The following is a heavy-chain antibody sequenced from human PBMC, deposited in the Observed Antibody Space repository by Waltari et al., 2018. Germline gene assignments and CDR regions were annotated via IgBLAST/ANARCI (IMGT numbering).Heavy chain of an antibody. V-gene: IGHV1-8*03. CDR3: ARGKYRSSSSPSPWTR. D-gene: IGHD6-6*01. CDR2: MNPNSGNT. Sequence: QVQLVQSGAEVKKPGASVKVSCKASGYTFTSYDINWVRQDTGQGLEWMGWMNPNSGNTGYAQKFQGRVTITRNTSISTAYMELSSLRSEDTAVYYCARGKYRSSSSPSPWTRWGQGTLVTVSS. CDR1: GYTFTSYD. J-gene: IGHJ4*02.